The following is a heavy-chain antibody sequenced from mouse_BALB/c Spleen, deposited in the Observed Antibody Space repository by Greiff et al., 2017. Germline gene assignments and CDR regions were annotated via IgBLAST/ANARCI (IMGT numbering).Heavy chain of an antibody. D-gene: IGHD2-14*01. J-gene: IGHJ4*01. CDR1: GFSLTSYG. Sequence: QEQLKESGPGLVAPSQSLSITCTVSGFSLTSYGVHWVRQPPGKGLEWLGVIWAGGSTNYNSALMSRLSISKDNSKSQVFLKMNSLQTDDTAMYYCARAFVRYGGVYYAMDYWGQGTSVNVSS. CDR3: ARAFVRYGGVYYAMDY. V-gene: IGHV2-9*02. CDR2: IWAGGST.